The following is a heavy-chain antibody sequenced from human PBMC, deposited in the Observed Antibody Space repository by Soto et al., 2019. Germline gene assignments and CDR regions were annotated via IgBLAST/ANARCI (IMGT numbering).Heavy chain of an antibody. J-gene: IGHJ6*02. CDR3: ASAVTTPVYRYYGMDI. V-gene: IGHV4-61*08. CDR2: FSYRGTS. CDR1: GASVTSGAYY. Sequence: PSETLSLTCSVSGASVTSGAYYWNWIRQPPGKGLEWIGYFSYRGTSNYNPSLKSRVSISVDTSKNQFSLRLNSVTAADTAIYFCASAVTTPVYRYYGMDIWGQGTTVTVSS. D-gene: IGHD4-17*01.